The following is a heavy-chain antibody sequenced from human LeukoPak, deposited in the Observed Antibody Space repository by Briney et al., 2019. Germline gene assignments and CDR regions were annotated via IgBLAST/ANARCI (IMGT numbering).Heavy chain of an antibody. CDR3: ARKSTGQWLVRAYFDY. J-gene: IGHJ4*02. V-gene: IGHV4-34*01. D-gene: IGHD6-19*01. CDR1: GGSFSGYY. Sequence: SETLSLTCAVYGGSFSGYYWSWIRQPPGKGLEWIGEINHSGSTNYNPSLKSRVTISVDTSKNQFSLKLSSVTAADTAVYYCARKSTGQWLVRAYFDYWGQGTLVTVSS. CDR2: INHSGST.